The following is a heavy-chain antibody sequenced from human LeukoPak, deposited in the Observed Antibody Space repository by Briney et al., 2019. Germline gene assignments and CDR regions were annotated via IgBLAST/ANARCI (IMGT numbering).Heavy chain of an antibody. CDR3: ARATVTIAFDI. V-gene: IGHV1-2*02. D-gene: IGHD4-17*01. CDR2: INPNSGGT. CDR1: GYTFTDYY. J-gene: IGHJ3*02. Sequence: ASVKVSCKASGYTFTDYYVNWVRQAPGQGLEWMGWINPNSGGTNYAQKFQGRVTMTRDTSISTAYMELSGLRSDDTAVYYCARATVTIAFDIWGQGTMVTVSS.